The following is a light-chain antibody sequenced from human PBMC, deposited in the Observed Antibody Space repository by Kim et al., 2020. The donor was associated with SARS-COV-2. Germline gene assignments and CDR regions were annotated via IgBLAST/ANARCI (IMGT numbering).Light chain of an antibody. CDR2: WAS. CDR3: QQYYSTPLT. J-gene: IGKJ4*01. Sequence: ATINCQSSQSVLYSSNNKNYLAGYQQKPGQPPKLLIYWASTRESGVPDRFSGSGSGTDFTLTISSLQAEDVAVYYCQQYYSTPLTFGGGTKVDIK. V-gene: IGKV4-1*01. CDR1: QSVLYSSNNKNY.